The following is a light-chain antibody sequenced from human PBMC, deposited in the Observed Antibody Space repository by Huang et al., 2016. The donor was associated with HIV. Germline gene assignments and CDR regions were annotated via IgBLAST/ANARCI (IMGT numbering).Light chain of an antibody. CDR1: QSISNW. CDR2: KAS. V-gene: IGKV1-5*03. CDR3: QQYNSYSELT. J-gene: IGKJ4*01. Sequence: DIQMTQSPSTLSASVGDRVTITCRASQSISNWLAWYQQKPGKAPKLLIYKASSLESWVPSRFSGSGSGTEFTLTINSLQPDDFATYYCQQYNSYSELTFGGGTKVEIK.